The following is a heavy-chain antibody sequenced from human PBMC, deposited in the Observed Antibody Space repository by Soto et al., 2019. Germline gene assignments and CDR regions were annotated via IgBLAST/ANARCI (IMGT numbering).Heavy chain of an antibody. J-gene: IGHJ2*01. D-gene: IGHD3-22*01. V-gene: IGHV3-48*03. CDR1: GFSFSSSE. CDR3: ARVGGRNAYYYFDL. Sequence: PGGSLRLSCAASGFSFSSSEMNWVRQAPGKGLQWVSHISQGGTTIYYADSVKGRFTISRDNAKNSLYLQMNNLRAEDTALYYCARVGGRNAYYYFDLWGRGTLVTVSS. CDR2: ISQGGTTI.